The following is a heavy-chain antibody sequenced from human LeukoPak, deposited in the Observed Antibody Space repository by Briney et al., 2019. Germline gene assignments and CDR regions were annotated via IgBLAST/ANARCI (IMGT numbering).Heavy chain of an antibody. CDR3: AREPPTYYYDSSGRNWFDP. J-gene: IGHJ5*02. CDR2: IYYSGST. CDR1: GGSISSSSYY. D-gene: IGHD3-22*01. Sequence: SETLSLTCTVSGGSISSSSYYWGWIRQPPGKGLEWIGSIYYSGSTYFNPSLKSRVTISVDTSKNQFSLKLSSVTAADTAVYYCAREPPTYYYDSSGRNWFDPWGQGTLVTVSS. V-gene: IGHV4-39*07.